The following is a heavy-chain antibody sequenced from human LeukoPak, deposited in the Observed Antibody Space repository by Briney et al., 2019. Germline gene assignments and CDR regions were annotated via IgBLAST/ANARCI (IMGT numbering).Heavy chain of an antibody. J-gene: IGHJ4*02. CDR1: GFTFSSYG. D-gene: IGHD2-15*01. V-gene: IGHV3-30*03. CDR2: ISYDGSNK. Sequence: GGSLRLSCAASGFTFSSYGMHWVRQAPGKGLEWVAVISYDGSNKYYADSVKGPFTISRDNSKNTLYLQMNSLRADDTGVYYCXXXXXXXXGSCSLFADYWGQGTLVTVSS. CDR3: XXXXXXXXGSCSLFADY.